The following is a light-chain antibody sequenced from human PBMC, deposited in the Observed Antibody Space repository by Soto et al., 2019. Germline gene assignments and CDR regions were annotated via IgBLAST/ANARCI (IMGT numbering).Light chain of an antibody. CDR2: LVS. Sequence: DIQMTQSPSSVSASVGDKVTITCRASQGISTWLAWYQQKPGKAPKLLIHLVSSLQIGVPSRFSGSGSGTDFTLTISSLQPEDFATYYCQQGNSSPWTFGQGTKVEIK. J-gene: IGKJ1*01. CDR1: QGISTW. CDR3: QQGNSSPWT. V-gene: IGKV1-12*01.